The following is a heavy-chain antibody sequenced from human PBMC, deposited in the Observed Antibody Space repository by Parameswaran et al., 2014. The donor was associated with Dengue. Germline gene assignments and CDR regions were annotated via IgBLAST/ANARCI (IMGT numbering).Heavy chain of an antibody. CDR3: ARLYGDYVVH. D-gene: IGHD4-17*01. CDR2: IYYSGST. Sequence: WIRQPPGKGLEWIGSIYYSGSTYYNPSLKSRVTISVDTSKNQFSLKLSSVTAADTAVYYCARLYGDYVVHWGQGTLVTVSS. J-gene: IGHJ4*02. V-gene: IGHV4-39*01.